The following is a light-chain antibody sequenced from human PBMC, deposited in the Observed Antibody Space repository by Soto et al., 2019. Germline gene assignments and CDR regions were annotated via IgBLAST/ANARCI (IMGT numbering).Light chain of an antibody. J-gene: IGLJ2*01. CDR1: ISDIGGYNY. V-gene: IGLV2-14*01. CDR3: SCHSTTDTHVI. Sequence: QSALTQPASVSGSRGQSITISCTGTISDIGGYNYVCWYQQHPGKAPKLMIYEVSNRPSGVSNRFSGSKSGNTASLTISGLQAEDEADYYCSCHSTTDTHVIFGGGTKVTVL. CDR2: EVS.